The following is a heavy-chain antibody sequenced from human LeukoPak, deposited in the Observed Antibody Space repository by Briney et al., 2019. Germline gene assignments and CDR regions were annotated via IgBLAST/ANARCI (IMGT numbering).Heavy chain of an antibody. CDR1: GYTFTSYY. V-gene: IGHV1-46*01. Sequence: ASVKVSCKASGYTFTSYYMHWVRQAPGQGLEWMRIINPSGGSTSYAQKFQGRVTMTRDTSTSTVYMELSSLRSEDTAVYYCARDLKAAAGTEHRTYYYYYYGMDVWGQGTTVTVSS. CDR2: INPSGGST. CDR3: ARDLKAAAGTEHRTYYYYYYGMDV. J-gene: IGHJ6*02. D-gene: IGHD6-13*01.